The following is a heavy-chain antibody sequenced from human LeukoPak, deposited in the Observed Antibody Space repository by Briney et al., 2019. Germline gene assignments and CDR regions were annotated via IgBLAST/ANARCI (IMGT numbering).Heavy chain of an antibody. CDR2: ISHDGSNK. CDR1: GFTFSSYG. CDR3: ATHSSPDY. J-gene: IGHJ4*02. V-gene: IGHV3-30*03. Sequence: GGSLRLSCAASGFTFSSYGMHWVRQAPGKGLEWVAVISHDGSNKYYADSVKGRFTISRDNSKNTLYLQMNSLRAEDTAVYYCATHSSPDYWGQGTLVTVSS. D-gene: IGHD6-19*01.